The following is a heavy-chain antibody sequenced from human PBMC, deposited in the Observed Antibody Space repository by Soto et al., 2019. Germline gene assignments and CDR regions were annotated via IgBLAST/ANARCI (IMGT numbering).Heavy chain of an antibody. CDR3: AKEGGDRFGPGNYYGMDV. CDR1: GFTFSNFA. J-gene: IGHJ6*02. D-gene: IGHD3-16*01. Sequence: EVQLLESGGGLVQPGGSLRLSCAASGFTFSNFAMSWVRQAPGKGLEWVSGITGSGESTYYADSVKGRFTISRDKPKTTLYLQMNSLSAEDTAMYYCAKEGGDRFGPGNYYGMDVWGQGTTVTVSS. V-gene: IGHV3-23*01. CDR2: ITGSGEST.